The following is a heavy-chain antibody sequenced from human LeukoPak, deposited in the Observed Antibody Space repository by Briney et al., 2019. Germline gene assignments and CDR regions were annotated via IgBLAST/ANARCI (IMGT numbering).Heavy chain of an antibody. CDR2: ISYDGSNK. V-gene: IGHV3-30-3*01. CDR3: ARGRVCSNYGYFQH. D-gene: IGHD4-4*01. J-gene: IGHJ1*01. CDR1: GFTFSSYA. Sequence: GGSLRLSCAASGFTFSSYAMHWVRQAPGKGLEWVAVISYDGSNKYYADSVKGRFTISRDNSKNTLYLQMNSLRAEDTAVYYCARGRVCSNYGYFQHWGQGTLVTVSS.